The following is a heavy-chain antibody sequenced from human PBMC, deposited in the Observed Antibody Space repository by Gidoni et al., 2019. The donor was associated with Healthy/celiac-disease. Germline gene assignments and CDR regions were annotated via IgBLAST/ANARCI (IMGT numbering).Heavy chain of an antibody. J-gene: IGHJ4*02. CDR1: GFTFSSYG. V-gene: IGHV3-30*03. Sequence: QVQQVESGGGVVQPGRSLRLSCAASGFTFSSYGMHWVRQAPGKGLGWVAVISYDGSNKYYADSVKGRFTISRDNSKNTLYLQMNSLRAEDTAVYYCASGSFDYWGQGTLVTVSS. CDR3: ASGSFDY. D-gene: IGHD3-10*01. CDR2: ISYDGSNK.